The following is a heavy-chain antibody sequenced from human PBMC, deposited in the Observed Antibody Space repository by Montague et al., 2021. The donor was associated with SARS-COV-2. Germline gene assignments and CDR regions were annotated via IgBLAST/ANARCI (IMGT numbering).Heavy chain of an antibody. Sequence: SETLSLTCSVSGGSFTSGDSYWGWLRQAPGKGLEWIGDLHYAGSVYNXXXLRRRVTISADTSKNQFSLKMNSVTAADTAVYYCVATYNGNWYYFDYWGQGTLVTVSS. D-gene: IGHD6-13*01. CDR2: LHYAGSV. J-gene: IGHJ4*02. CDR3: VATYNGNWYYFDY. V-gene: IGHV4-39*01. CDR1: GGSFTSGDSY.